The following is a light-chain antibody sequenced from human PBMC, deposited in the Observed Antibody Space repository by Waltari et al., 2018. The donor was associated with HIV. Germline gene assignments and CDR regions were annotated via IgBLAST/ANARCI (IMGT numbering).Light chain of an antibody. CDR1: QSVGSK. Sequence: EIEITQSPTSLSVSAGERATLSCRASQSVGSKLAWYHQKLGQPPRLLFYDASTRASGIPARFSGSASGTEFTLTINSLQSEDFGVYFCQQYDNWPLTFGGGTKVQI. CDR2: DAS. J-gene: IGKJ4*01. CDR3: QQYDNWPLT. V-gene: IGKV3-15*01.